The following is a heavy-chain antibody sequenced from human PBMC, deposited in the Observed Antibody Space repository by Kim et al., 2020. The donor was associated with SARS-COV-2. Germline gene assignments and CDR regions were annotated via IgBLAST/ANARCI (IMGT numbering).Heavy chain of an antibody. Sequence: ASVKVSCKASGYTFTGYYMHWVRQAPGQGLEWMGWINPNSACTNYTQKFQGRVTMTRDTSISTAYMELSRLRSDDTAVYYCASSWRDPGPTFDYWGQGTLVTVSS. D-gene: IGHD1-7*01. CDR3: ASSWRDPGPTFDY. CDR1: GYTFTGYY. CDR2: INPNSACT. V-gene: IGHV1-2*02. J-gene: IGHJ4*02.